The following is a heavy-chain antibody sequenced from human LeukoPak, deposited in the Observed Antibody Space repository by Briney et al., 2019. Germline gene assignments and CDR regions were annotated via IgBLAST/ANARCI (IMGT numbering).Heavy chain of an antibody. D-gene: IGHD6-19*01. CDR1: GFTFNNYG. J-gene: IGHJ6*03. CDR3: AKSLRSSAWSSFYFYMDV. Sequence: PGTSLRLSCAASGFTFNNYGMHWVRQAPGKGLEWVALISSDGSNTYYADSVKGRFTISRDNSKNTLYLQMNSLRAEDTAVYYCAKSLRSSAWSSFYFYMDVWGRGTTVPVSS. V-gene: IGHV3-30*18. CDR2: ISSDGSNT.